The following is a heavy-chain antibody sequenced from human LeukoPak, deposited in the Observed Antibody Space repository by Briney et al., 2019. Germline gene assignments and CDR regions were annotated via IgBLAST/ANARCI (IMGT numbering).Heavy chain of an antibody. CDR1: GYTFTGYY. CDR2: INPNSGGT. Sequence: ASVTVSCKASGYTFTGYYMNWVRQAPGQGLEWMGWINPNSGGTNYAQKFQGRVTMTRDTSISTAYMELSRLRSDDTAVYYCARDRRRVTTGGNNWFDPWGQGTLVTVSS. CDR3: ARDRRRVTTGGNNWFDP. J-gene: IGHJ5*02. D-gene: IGHD4-17*01. V-gene: IGHV1-2*02.